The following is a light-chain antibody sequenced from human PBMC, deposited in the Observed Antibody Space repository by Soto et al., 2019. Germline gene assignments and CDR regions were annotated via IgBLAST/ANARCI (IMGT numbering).Light chain of an antibody. Sequence: QSALTQPASVSGSPGQSITISCTGTSSDVGGYNSVSWYQQHPGNAPTLMIYEVSYRPSGVSNRFSGSKSGNTASLTISGLQAEDEADYYCSSYISSNTPYVFGTGTKLTVL. V-gene: IGLV2-14*01. CDR3: SSYISSNTPYV. CDR1: SSDVGGYNS. CDR2: EVS. J-gene: IGLJ1*01.